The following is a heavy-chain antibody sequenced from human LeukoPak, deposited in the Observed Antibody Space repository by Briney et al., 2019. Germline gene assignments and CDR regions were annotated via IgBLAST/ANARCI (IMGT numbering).Heavy chain of an antibody. Sequence: SETLSLTCTVSGGSISSYYWSWIRQPPGKGLEWIGYIYYSGSTNYNPSLKSRVTISVDTSKNQFSLKLSSVTAADTAVYYCARGHSYDSSGSRDAFDIRGQGTMVTVSS. V-gene: IGHV4-59*01. CDR1: GGSISSYY. D-gene: IGHD3-22*01. J-gene: IGHJ3*02. CDR2: IYYSGST. CDR3: ARGHSYDSSGSRDAFDI.